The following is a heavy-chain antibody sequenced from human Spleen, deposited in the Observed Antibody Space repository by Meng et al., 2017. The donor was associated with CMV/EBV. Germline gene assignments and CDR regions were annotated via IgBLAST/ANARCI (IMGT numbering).Heavy chain of an antibody. CDR3: ARAACSGGSCYAFDAFDI. V-gene: IGHV3-21*01. Sequence: FSSYSMDWVRLAPGKGLEWVSYISSSSSYIYYADSVRGRFTISRDNAKNSLYLQMNSLRAEDTAVYYCARAACSGGSCYAFDAFDIWGQGTMVTVSS. CDR2: ISSSSSYI. J-gene: IGHJ3*02. CDR1: FSSYS. D-gene: IGHD2-15*01.